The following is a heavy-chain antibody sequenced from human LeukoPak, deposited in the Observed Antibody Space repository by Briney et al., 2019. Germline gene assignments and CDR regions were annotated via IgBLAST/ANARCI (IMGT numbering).Heavy chain of an antibody. CDR2: IISDGSYT. CDR3: VRAADYGDYGGFDY. D-gene: IGHD4-17*01. J-gene: IGHJ4*02. CDR1: EVTFSRYW. Sequence: GGSLRLSCAASEVTFSRYWMHWVRHAPGKGLVWVARIISDGSYTNYADSVKGRFTISRDNAKNTLYLQMHSLRAEDTAVYYCVRAADYGDYGGFDYWGQGTLVTVSS. V-gene: IGHV3-74*01.